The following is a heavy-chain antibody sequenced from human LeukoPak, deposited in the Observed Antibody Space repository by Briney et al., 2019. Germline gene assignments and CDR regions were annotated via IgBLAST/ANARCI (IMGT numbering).Heavy chain of an antibody. V-gene: IGHV1-18*04. CDR2: ISAYNGKT. Sequence: ASVKVSCKASGYTFTGYYMHWVRLAPGQGLEWMAWISAYNGKTNYARKFRGRVTMTTDTSTSTAYMELRSLRSDDTAIYYCARDRNPYYDGSGYGYCWGQGTLVTVSS. CDR3: ARDRNPYYDGSGYGYC. D-gene: IGHD3-22*01. CDR1: GYTFTGYY. J-gene: IGHJ4*02.